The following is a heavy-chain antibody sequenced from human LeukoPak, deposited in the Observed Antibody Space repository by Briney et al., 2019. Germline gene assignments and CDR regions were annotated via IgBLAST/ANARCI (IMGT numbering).Heavy chain of an antibody. V-gene: IGHV3-23*01. Sequence: GGSLRLSCAASGFTFSSYAMSWVRQAPGKGLEWVSDISGSGISTYYADSVKGRFTISRDNSKNTLYLQMNSLRAEDTAVYYCAKDRISCITTSCPQGLDYWGQGTLVTVSS. CDR2: ISGSGIST. D-gene: IGHD2-2*01. CDR1: GFTFSSYA. CDR3: AKDRISCITTSCPQGLDY. J-gene: IGHJ4*02.